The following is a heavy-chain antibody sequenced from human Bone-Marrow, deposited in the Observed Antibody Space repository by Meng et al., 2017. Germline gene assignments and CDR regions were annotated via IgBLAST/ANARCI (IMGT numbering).Heavy chain of an antibody. V-gene: IGHV3-30*04. J-gene: IGHJ4*02. CDR2: ISYDGSNK. CDR3: ALYRYYFDY. D-gene: IGHD2-2*02. Sequence: SCAASGFTFSSYAMHWVRQAPGKGLEWVAVISYDGSNKYYADSVKGRFTISRDNSKNTLYLQMNSLRAEDPAVYYCALYRYYFDYWGQGTLVTVSS. CDR1: GFTFSSYA.